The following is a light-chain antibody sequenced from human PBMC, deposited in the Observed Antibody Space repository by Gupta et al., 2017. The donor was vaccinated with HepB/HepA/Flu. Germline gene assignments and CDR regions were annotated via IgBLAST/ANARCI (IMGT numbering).Light chain of an antibody. J-gene: IGKJ4*01. V-gene: IGKV1-8*01. CDR2: AAS. CDR1: AGIRSY. CDR3: QHYESYPSIT. Sequence: AGGMTQSQSSFSASTGDRGTSTCRGSAGIRSYLEWSKQKPGKAPKPLIYAASTCPRAAAAPSSGSGGGTELTFTISCRQLEDFASSYCQHYESYPSITFGGGTKVEIK.